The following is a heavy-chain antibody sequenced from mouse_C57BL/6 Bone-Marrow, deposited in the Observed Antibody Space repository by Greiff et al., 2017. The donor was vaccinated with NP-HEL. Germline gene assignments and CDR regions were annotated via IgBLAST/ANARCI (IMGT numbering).Heavy chain of an antibody. CDR3: ARPDLLWPLDYARDY. V-gene: IGHV5-2*01. D-gene: IGHD2-1*01. Sequence: EVQGVESGGGLVQPGESLKLSCESNEYEFPSHDMSWVRKTPEKRLELVAAINSDGGSTYYPDTMERRFIISRDNTKKTLYLQMSSLRSEDTALYYCARPDLLWPLDYARDYWGQGTSVTVSS. CDR2: INSDGGST. J-gene: IGHJ4*01. CDR1: EYEFPSHD.